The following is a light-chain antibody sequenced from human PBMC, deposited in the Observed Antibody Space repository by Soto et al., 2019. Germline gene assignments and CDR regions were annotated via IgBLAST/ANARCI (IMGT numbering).Light chain of an antibody. CDR3: QQYNSYSSRT. CDR2: DAS. V-gene: IGKV1-13*02. CDR1: RYIRSD. J-gene: IGKJ5*01. Sequence: IQLPQSPSSLSASVGDRVTITCRASRYIRSDLSWYQQRPGQAPKLLIYDASSLESGVPSRFSGSGSGTEFTLTISSLQPDDFATYYCQQYNSYSSRTFGQGTRLEIK.